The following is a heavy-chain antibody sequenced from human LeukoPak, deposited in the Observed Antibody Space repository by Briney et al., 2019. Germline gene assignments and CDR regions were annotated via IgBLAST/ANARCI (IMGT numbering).Heavy chain of an antibody. CDR2: IYYSGIT. Sequence: SETLSLTCTVSGGSIGNYYWTWIRQPPGKGLEWIGYIYYSGITNYNPSLKSRVTISVDTSKNQFSLKLSSVTAADTAVYYCARGSYGLGGFWDYYFDYWGQGALVTVSS. CDR1: GGSIGNYY. D-gene: IGHD3-10*01. J-gene: IGHJ4*02. V-gene: IGHV4-59*01. CDR3: ARGSYGLGGFWDYYFDY.